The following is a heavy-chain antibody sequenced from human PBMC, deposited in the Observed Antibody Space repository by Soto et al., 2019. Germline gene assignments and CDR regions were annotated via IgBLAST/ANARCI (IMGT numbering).Heavy chain of an antibody. Sequence: PSQTMSLTCAVSGGSTSSSNLWSWARQPPGKGLEWIGELYPTESTTYTPSLKSRVTIAVDKPKNQFSLKLSSLTAADTAVYYCARRPIVVVPAAIPYFDDGGQGTLVTVSS. D-gene: IGHD2-2*02. J-gene: IGHJ4*02. CDR2: LYPTEST. V-gene: IGHV4-4*02. CDR3: ARRPIVVVPAAIPYFDD. CDR1: GGSTSSSNL.